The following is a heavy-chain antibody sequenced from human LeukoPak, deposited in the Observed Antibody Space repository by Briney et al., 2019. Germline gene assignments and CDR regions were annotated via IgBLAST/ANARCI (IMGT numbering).Heavy chain of an antibody. CDR1: GFDFGAYE. CDR2: ISTTGGVT. Sequence: PGGSLRLSCAASGFDFGAYEMNWVRQAPGKGLEWVSVISTTGGVTYYADSVKGRFTISRDNSKNTLYLQLNSLRAEDTALYYCAKSPGDYANCFDYWGQGTLVTVSS. J-gene: IGHJ4*02. V-gene: IGHV3-23*01. CDR3: AKSPGDYANCFDY. D-gene: IGHD2-8*01.